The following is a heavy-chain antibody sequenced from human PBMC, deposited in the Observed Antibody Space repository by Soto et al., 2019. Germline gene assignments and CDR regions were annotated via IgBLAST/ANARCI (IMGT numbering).Heavy chain of an antibody. Sequence: GGSLRLSCAASGFTFSSYAMSWVRQAPGKGLEWVSAISGGGGSTYYADSVKGRFTISRDNSKNTLYLQMNSLRAEDTAVYYCARDKDMVATLDYWGQGTLVTVSS. V-gene: IGHV3-23*01. CDR2: ISGGGGST. CDR3: ARDKDMVATLDY. CDR1: GFTFSSYA. D-gene: IGHD5-12*01. J-gene: IGHJ4*02.